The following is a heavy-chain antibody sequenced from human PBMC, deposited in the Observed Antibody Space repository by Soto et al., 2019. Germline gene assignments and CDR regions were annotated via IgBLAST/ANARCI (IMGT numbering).Heavy chain of an antibody. D-gene: IGHD3-3*01. V-gene: IGHV3-11*01. J-gene: IGHJ3*02. CDR1: GFTFSDYC. Sequence: QVQLVESGGGLVKPGGSLRLSCAASGFTFSDYCMSWIRQAPGKGLEWVSYISSSGSTIYYADSVKGRFTISRDNAKNSLYLQMNRLRAEDTAVYYCAREDAIFGVVISGAFDIWGQGTMVTVSS. CDR3: AREDAIFGVVISGAFDI. CDR2: ISSSGSTI.